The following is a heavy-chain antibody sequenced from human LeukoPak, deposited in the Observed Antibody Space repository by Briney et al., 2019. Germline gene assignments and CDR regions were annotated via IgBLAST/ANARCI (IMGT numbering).Heavy chain of an antibody. D-gene: IGHD3-10*01. CDR2: IWHDGSHQ. CDR3: ARDLGLRYGSGAYRFDP. Sequence: PGRSLRLSCAAYGFSFSTYGMHWVRQAPGQRLESVAVIWHDGSHQYYADSVKGRFTISRDMSNNTLYLQMNNLRVDDTALYYCARDLGLRYGSGAYRFDPWGQGTQVIVSS. J-gene: IGHJ5*02. CDR1: GFSFSTYG. V-gene: IGHV3-33*08.